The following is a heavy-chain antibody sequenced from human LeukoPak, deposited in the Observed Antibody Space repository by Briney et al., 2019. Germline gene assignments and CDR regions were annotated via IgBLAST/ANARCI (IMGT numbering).Heavy chain of an antibody. Sequence: ASVKVSCKASGYTFTSYYMHWVRQAPGQGLEWMGIINPSGGSTSYAQKFQGRVTMTRDTSTSTVYMELSSLRSEDTAVYYCARVGRGYYYDSSGYYYDPNDYWGQGTLVTVSS. D-gene: IGHD3-22*01. CDR2: INPSGGST. V-gene: IGHV1-46*01. CDR3: ARVGRGYYYDSSGYYYDPNDY. CDR1: GYTFTSYY. J-gene: IGHJ4*02.